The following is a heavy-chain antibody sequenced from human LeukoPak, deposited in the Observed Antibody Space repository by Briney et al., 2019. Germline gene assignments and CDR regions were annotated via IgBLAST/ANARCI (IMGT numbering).Heavy chain of an antibody. V-gene: IGHV3-7*01. J-gene: IGHJ6*03. Sequence: TGGSLRLSCAASGFTVSSNYMSWVRQAPGKGLEWVANIKQDGSEKYYVDSVKGRFTISRDNAKNSLYLQMNSLRAEDTAVYYCARCAYYDFWRDYYYYMDVWGKGTTVTVSS. CDR2: IKQDGSEK. D-gene: IGHD3-3*01. CDR1: GFTVSSNY. CDR3: ARCAYYDFWRDYYYYMDV.